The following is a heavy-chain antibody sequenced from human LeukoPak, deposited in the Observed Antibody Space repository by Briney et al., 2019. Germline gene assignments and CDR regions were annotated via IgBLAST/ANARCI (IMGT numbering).Heavy chain of an antibody. D-gene: IGHD6-19*01. CDR2: IYYSGST. V-gene: IGHV4-39*01. J-gene: IGHJ3*02. CDR1: GGSISSSSYY. CDR3: ARRHSSGSAFDI. Sequence: SETLSLTCTVSGGSISSSSYYWGWIRQPPVKGLEWIGSIYYSGSTYYNPSLKSRVTISVDTSKNQFSLKLSSVTAADTAVYYCARRHSSGSAFDIWGQGTMVTVSS.